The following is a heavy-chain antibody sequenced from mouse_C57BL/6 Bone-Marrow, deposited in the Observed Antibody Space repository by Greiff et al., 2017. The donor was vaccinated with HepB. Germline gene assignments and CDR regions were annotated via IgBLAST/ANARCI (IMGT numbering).Heavy chain of an antibody. J-gene: IGHJ4*01. Sequence: DVKLVESVAELVRPGASVKLSCTASGFNIKNTYMHWVKQRPEQGLEWIGRIDPANGNTKYAPKFQGKATITADTSSNTAYLQLSSLTSEDTAIYYCASDYYGSSYDAMDYWGQGTSVTVSS. D-gene: IGHD1-1*01. CDR1: GFNIKNTY. V-gene: IGHV14-3*01. CDR2: IDPANGNT. CDR3: ASDYYGSSYDAMDY.